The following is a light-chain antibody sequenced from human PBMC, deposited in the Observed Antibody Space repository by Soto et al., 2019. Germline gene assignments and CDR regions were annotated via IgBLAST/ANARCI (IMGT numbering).Light chain of an antibody. CDR3: QNYGNSPPEYT. V-gene: IGKV3-20*01. J-gene: IGKJ3*01. CDR2: GAS. Sequence: DIVLTQSPGTLSLSPGERATLSCRASQSVSSSFLAWYQQRPGQAPRLLIFGASYRATSIPDRFSGSGSGTDFTLTISRLEPEDFAVYYCQNYGNSPPEYTFGPGTNVDS. CDR1: QSVSSSF.